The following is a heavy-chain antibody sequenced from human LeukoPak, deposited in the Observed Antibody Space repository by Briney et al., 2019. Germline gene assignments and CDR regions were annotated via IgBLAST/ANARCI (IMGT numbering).Heavy chain of an antibody. Sequence: ASVKVSCKASGYTFTGYYMNGVRQAPGQGLEWMGWINSDSGFTKYAQKFQGRVTMTRDTSITTVYMDLTRLTSDDTAVYYCARNFDMTGFEPGGQGTLVTVSS. J-gene: IGHJ5*02. CDR1: GYTFTGYY. CDR3: ARNFDMTGFEP. V-gene: IGHV1-2*02. CDR2: INSDSGFT. D-gene: IGHD3-9*01.